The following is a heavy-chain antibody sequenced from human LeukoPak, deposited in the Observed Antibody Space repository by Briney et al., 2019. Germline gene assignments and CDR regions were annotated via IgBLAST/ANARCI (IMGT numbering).Heavy chain of an antibody. CDR1: GDSVSSNSAA. CDR2: TYYRSKWYN. V-gene: IGHV6-1*01. CDR3: ARSRRNWFDP. J-gene: IGHJ5*02. Sequence: SQTLSLTCDISGDSVSSNSAAWNWIRQSPLRGLEWLGRTYYRSKWYNDYAVSVKSRITINPDTSKNQFSLQLSSVTAADTAVYYCARSRRNWFDPWGQGTLVTVSS.